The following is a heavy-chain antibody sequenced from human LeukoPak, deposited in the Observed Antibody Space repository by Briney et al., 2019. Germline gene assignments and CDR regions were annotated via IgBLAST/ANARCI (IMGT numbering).Heavy chain of an antibody. J-gene: IGHJ5*02. CDR1: GDSVSSSY. CDR3: ARGFYDSSGYSNCFDP. D-gene: IGHD3-22*01. Sequence: SETLSLTCTVSGDSVSSSYWSRLRQPPGKTLEWIGYIYYTGTTNYNPSLKSRVPMSIDTSKNQFSLNLNSVTAADTAVYYCARGFYDSSGYSNCFDPWGQGTLVTVSS. CDR2: IYYTGTT. V-gene: IGHV4-59*02.